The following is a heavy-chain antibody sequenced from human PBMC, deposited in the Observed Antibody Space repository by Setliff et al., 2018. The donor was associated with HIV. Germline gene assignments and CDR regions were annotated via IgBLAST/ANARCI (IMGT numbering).Heavy chain of an antibody. D-gene: IGHD3-10*01. CDR2: INVEKGDT. V-gene: IGHV1-3*01. CDR3: ARGALLAVFDFDH. J-gene: IGHJ4*01. CDR1: GYTFTTYS. Sequence: ASVKVSCKAFGYTFTTYSLHWVRQAPGQSLEWTGWINVEKGDTKYCQEVQGRITITTDTSANTGYMELSSLRSDDTALYFCARGALLAVFDFDHWGHGTLVTVS.